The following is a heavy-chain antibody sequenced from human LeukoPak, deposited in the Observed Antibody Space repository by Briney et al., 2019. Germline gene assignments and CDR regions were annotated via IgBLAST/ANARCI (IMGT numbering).Heavy chain of an antibody. CDR1: GGTISSYC. J-gene: IGHJ4*02. CDR2: ICYSGST. CDR3: AGYSESPRYFDY. V-gene: IGHV4-59*03. Sequence: SETLSLTCSVSGGTISSYCWSWTRQPPGKGLEWIGYICYSGSTNYNPSLKSRVTISIDISKNQFSLKLSPVTAADTAVYYCAGYSESPRYFDYWGQGTLVTVSS. D-gene: IGHD2-15*01.